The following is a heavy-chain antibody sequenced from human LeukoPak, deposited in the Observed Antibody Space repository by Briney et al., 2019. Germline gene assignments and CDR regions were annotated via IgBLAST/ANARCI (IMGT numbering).Heavy chain of an antibody. D-gene: IGHD6-13*01. CDR2: INWNGDST. Sequence: GGSLRLSCAASGFTFDDYDMSWVRQAPGKGLEWVSGINWNGDSTGYADSVKGRFTISRDNAKNSLYLQMNSLRAEDTALYYRARRAYSSSWFVFDYWGQGTLVTVSS. J-gene: IGHJ4*02. CDR3: ARRAYSSSWFVFDY. V-gene: IGHV3-20*04. CDR1: GFTFDDYD.